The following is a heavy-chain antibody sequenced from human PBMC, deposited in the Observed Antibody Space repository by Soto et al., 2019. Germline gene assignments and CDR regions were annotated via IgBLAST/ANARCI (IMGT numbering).Heavy chain of an antibody. CDR1: GGTFSNYG. CDR3: ARGGEYDSSGFYVD. V-gene: IGHV1-69*01. J-gene: IGHJ4*02. CDR2: IIRIFGTT. D-gene: IGHD3-22*01. Sequence: QVQLVQSGAEVKKPGSSVKVSCKASGGTFSNYGISWVRQAPGQGLEWMGGIIRIFGTTNYAQKFQGRVTITADQSTSTANMELSSLRSEDTAVYCCARGGEYDSSGFYVDWGQGTLVTVSS.